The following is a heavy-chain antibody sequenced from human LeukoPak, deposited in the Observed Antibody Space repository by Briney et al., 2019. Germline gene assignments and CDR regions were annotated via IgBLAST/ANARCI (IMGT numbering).Heavy chain of an antibody. Sequence: GASVKVSCKASGGTFSSYAISWVRQAPGRGLEWMGWIISIFGTANYAQKFQGRVTITADESTSTAYMELSSLRSEDTAVYYCARDRADYAPASGWFDPWGQGTLVTVSS. D-gene: IGHD4-17*01. CDR1: GGTFSSYA. CDR2: IISIFGTA. J-gene: IGHJ5*02. CDR3: ARDRADYAPASGWFDP. V-gene: IGHV1-69*13.